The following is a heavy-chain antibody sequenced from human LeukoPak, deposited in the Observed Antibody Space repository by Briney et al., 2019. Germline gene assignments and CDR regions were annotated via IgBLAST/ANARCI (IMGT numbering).Heavy chain of an antibody. V-gene: IGHV3-30*18. J-gene: IGHJ4*02. D-gene: IGHD2-15*01. Sequence: PGGSLRLSCAASGFTFSSYGMHWVRQAPGKGLEWVAVISYDGSNKYYADSVKGRFTISRDNSKNTLYLQMNSLRAEDTAVYYCAKWFDSGGSRAAAVDFDYWGQGTLVTVSS. CDR2: ISYDGSNK. CDR1: GFTFSSYG. CDR3: AKWFDSGGSRAAAVDFDY.